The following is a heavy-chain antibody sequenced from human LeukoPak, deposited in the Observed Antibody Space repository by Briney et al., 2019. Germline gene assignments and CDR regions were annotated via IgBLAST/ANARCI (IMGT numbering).Heavy chain of an antibody. V-gene: IGHV3-23*01. CDR3: AKALAGTRSNY. D-gene: IGHD6-19*01. J-gene: IGHJ4*02. Sequence: GGSLRLSCAASGFTFSSYAMSWVRQAPGKGLEGVSAISGSGGSTYYADSVKGRFTISRDNSENTLYLQMNSLRAEDTAVYYCAKALAGTRSNYWGQGTLVTVSS. CDR1: GFTFSSYA. CDR2: ISGSGGST.